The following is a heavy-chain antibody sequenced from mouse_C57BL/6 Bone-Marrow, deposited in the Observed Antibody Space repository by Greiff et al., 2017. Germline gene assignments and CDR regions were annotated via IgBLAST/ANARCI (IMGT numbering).Heavy chain of an antibody. CDR1: GFTFTDYY. D-gene: IGHD1-1*01. CDR3: ARSIVYGSSPYGYFDV. Sequence: EVQGVESGGGLVQPGGSLSLSCAASGFTFTDYYMSWVRQPPGKALEWLGFIRNKANGYTTEYSASVKGRFTISRDNSQSILYLQMNALRAEDSATYYCARSIVYGSSPYGYFDVWGTGTTVTVSS. J-gene: IGHJ1*03. V-gene: IGHV7-3*01. CDR2: IRNKANGYTT.